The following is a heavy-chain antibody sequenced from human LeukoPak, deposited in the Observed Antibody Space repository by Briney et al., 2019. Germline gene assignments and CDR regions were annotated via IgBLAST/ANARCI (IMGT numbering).Heavy chain of an antibody. Sequence: SETLSLTCTVSGGSISSYYWSWIRQPAGKGLEWIGRIYTSGSTNYNPSLKSRVTISVDTSKNQFSLKLSSVPAADTAVYYCARVVRRELPYYYYYMDVWGKGTTVTISS. J-gene: IGHJ6*03. D-gene: IGHD1-26*01. V-gene: IGHV4-4*07. CDR2: IYTSGST. CDR1: GGSISSYY. CDR3: ARVVRRELPYYYYYMDV.